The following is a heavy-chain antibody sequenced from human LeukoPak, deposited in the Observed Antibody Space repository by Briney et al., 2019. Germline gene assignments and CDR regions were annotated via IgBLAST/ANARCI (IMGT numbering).Heavy chain of an antibody. CDR1: GFTFRNYA. D-gene: IGHD7-27*01. CDR2: IGASGADT. V-gene: IGHV3-23*01. J-gene: IGHJ4*02. Sequence: GGSLRLSCAASGFTFRNYAMTWVRQAPGKGLEWVSVIGASGADTYYSDSVKGRFTVSRDNSKNTLYLQMNSLRAEDTAVYYCAKSIRWGLDYWGQGTLVTVSS. CDR3: AKSIRWGLDY.